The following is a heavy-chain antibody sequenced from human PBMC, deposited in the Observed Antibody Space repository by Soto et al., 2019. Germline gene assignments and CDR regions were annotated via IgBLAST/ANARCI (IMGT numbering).Heavy chain of an antibody. D-gene: IGHD6-19*01. V-gene: IGHV4-4*07. CDR1: GGPITGSY. Sequence: QVQLQESGPGLVKSSEILSITCSVSGGPITGSYLSWIRQPVGKGLEWIGRMYVRGRGDYNPSLKSRVTMSIDTSKNQFSLKVRSVTAADTAVYYCARSSIMGIEVAGHFDSWGQGTLVSVSS. CDR2: MYVRGRG. CDR3: ARSSIMGIEVAGHFDS. J-gene: IGHJ4*02.